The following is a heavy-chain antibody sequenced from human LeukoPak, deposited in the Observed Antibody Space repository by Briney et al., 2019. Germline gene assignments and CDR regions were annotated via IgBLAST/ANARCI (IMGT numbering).Heavy chain of an antibody. CDR2: INWNDGST. D-gene: IGHD2-2*01. CDR3: ARDLGLAPAAIDY. V-gene: IGHV3-20*04. CDR1: GFTFDDYG. J-gene: IGHJ4*02. Sequence: GGSLRLSCAASGFTFDDYGMSRVRQAPGKGLEWVSGINWNDGSTGYADSVKVRFTISRYNAKNSLYLQMNSLRAEDTALYYCARDLGLAPAAIDYWGQGTLVTVSS.